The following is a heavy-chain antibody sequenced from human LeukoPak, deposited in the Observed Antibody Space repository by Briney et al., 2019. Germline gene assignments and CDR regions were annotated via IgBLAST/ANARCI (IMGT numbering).Heavy chain of an antibody. CDR3: ARVLQNYYHMDV. CDR1: GVSINSHY. Sequence: SETLSLTCTVSGVSINSHYWSWIRQPPGKGLGWIGFIYDSGSANYKSSLKSRVTMSVDTSKNQVSLKLNSVTAADTAVYYCARVLQNYYHMDVWGKGTTVTVSS. V-gene: IGHV4-59*11. J-gene: IGHJ6*03. CDR2: IYDSGSA. D-gene: IGHD3-3*01.